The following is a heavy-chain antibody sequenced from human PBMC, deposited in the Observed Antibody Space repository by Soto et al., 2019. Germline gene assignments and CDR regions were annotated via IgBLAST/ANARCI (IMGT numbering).Heavy chain of an antibody. CDR2: ISWDDDK. V-gene: IGHV2-5*02. CDR3: AHRDTAMVWNWFDP. Sequence: QITLKESGPTLVKPTQTLTLTCTFSGFSLSTSGVGVGWIRQPPGKALEWLALISWDDDKRYSPSLKSRLTITKDTSKNQVVLTMTNMDPVDTATYYCAHRDTAMVWNWFDPWGQGTLVTVSS. J-gene: IGHJ5*02. CDR1: GFSLSTSGVG. D-gene: IGHD5-18*01.